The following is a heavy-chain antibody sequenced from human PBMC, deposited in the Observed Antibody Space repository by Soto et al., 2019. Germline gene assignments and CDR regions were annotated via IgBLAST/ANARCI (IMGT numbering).Heavy chain of an antibody. CDR3: AKDRGYDILTPFDY. Sequence: GGSLRLSCAASGFTFSSDSMSWVRQAPGKGLEWVSAISGSGGSTYYADSVKGRFTISRDNSKNTLYLQMNSLRAEDTAVYYCAKDRGYDILTPFDYWGQGTLVTVSS. CDR2: ISGSGGST. J-gene: IGHJ4*02. V-gene: IGHV3-23*01. D-gene: IGHD3-9*01. CDR1: GFTFSSDS.